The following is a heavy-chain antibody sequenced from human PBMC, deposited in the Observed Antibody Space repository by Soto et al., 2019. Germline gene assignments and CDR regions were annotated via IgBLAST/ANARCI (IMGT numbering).Heavy chain of an antibody. Sequence: QVQLQESGPGLVKPSETLSLTCSVSGGSISSYCWSWIRQPPGKGLEWIGNVYYSGNTNYNPSLNSRVTISIDTSKNQFSLKLSSVTAADTGVYFCAGVFGEWGVDYYYYYGMDVWGQGTTVTVSS. CDR3: AGVFGEWGVDYYYYYGMDV. J-gene: IGHJ6*02. D-gene: IGHD3-10*01. V-gene: IGHV4-59*01. CDR1: GGSISSYC. CDR2: VYYSGNT.